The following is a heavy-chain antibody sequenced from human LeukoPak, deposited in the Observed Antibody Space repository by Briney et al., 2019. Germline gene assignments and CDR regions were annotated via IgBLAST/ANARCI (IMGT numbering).Heavy chain of an antibody. CDR3: AKDGVVVVPAASPYYYYMAV. Sequence: PGGSLRLSCAASGFTFSSYGMHWVRQAPGKGLQWVAFIRYDGSNKYYADSVKGRFTISRDNSKNTLYLQMNSLRAEDTAVYYCAKDGVVVVPAASPYYYYMAVWSKGTTVTVSS. CDR2: IRYDGSNK. V-gene: IGHV3-30*02. D-gene: IGHD2-2*01. J-gene: IGHJ6*03. CDR1: GFTFSSYG.